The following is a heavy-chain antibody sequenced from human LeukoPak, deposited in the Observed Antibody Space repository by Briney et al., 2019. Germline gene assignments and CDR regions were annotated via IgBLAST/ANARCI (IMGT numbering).Heavy chain of an antibody. CDR2: INHSGST. Sequence: SETLSLTCTVSGGSISSSSYYWSWIRQPPGKGLEWIGEINHSGSTNYNPSLKSRVTISVDTPKNQFSLKLSSVTAADTAVYYCARSPVGVRGVRWRARYFDYWGQGTLVTVSS. D-gene: IGHD3-10*01. V-gene: IGHV4-39*07. CDR1: GGSISSSSYY. J-gene: IGHJ4*02. CDR3: ARSPVGVRGVRWRARYFDY.